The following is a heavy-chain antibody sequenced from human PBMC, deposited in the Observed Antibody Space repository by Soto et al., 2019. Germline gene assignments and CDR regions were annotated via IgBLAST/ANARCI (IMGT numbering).Heavy chain of an antibody. V-gene: IGHV3-23*01. Sequence: GGSLRLSCAASGFTFSSYAMSWVRQAPGKGLEWVSAISGSGGSTYYADSVKGRFTISRDNSKNTLYLQMNSLRAEDTAVYYCAKDGYVGAPRGGDGMDVWGQGTTVTVSS. CDR3: AKDGYVGAPRGGDGMDV. CDR2: ISGSGGST. D-gene: IGHD1-26*01. J-gene: IGHJ6*02. CDR1: GFTFSSYA.